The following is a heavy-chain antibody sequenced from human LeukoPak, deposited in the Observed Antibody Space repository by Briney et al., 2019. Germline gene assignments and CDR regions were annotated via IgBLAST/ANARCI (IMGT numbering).Heavy chain of an antibody. Sequence: GGSLRLSCAASGFIVSSTYMNWVRQAPGKGLEWVSVIYSGGSTYYADSVKGRFTISRDKSRNTLYLQMNSLRAEDTAVYYCYCGSGSNFDYWGQGTLVTVSS. CDR3: YCGSGSNFDY. CDR2: IYSGGST. V-gene: IGHV3-53*01. J-gene: IGHJ4*02. CDR1: GFIVSSTY. D-gene: IGHD3-10*01.